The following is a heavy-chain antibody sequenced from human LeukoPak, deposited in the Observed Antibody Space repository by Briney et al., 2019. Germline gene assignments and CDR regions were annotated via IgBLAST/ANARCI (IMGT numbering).Heavy chain of an antibody. J-gene: IGHJ4*02. Sequence: GGSLRLSCAASGFTSSSYDMHWVRHATGKGLEWVSGIGTAGDTYYPGSVKGRFTISRENAKNSLYLQMNSLRAGDTAVYYCTRGAGISGWDPFDYWVQGTLVTVSS. CDR2: IGTAGDT. CDR1: GFTSSSYD. D-gene: IGHD6-19*01. V-gene: IGHV3-13*01. CDR3: TRGAGISGWDPFDY.